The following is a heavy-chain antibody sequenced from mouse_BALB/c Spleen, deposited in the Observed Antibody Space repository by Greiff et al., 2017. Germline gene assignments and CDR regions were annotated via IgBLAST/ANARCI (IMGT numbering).Heavy chain of an antibody. CDR2: INPSTGYT. CDR1: GYTFTSYW. V-gene: IGHV1-7*01. D-gene: IGHD2-3*01. J-gene: IGHJ4*01. Sequence: VQLQQSGAELAKPGASVKMSCKASGYTFTSYWMHWVKQRPGQGLEWIGYINPSTGYTEYNQKFKDKATLTADKSSSTAYMQLSSLTSEDSAVYYCTRGGWLLRGEYWGQGTSVTVSA. CDR3: TRGGWLLRGEY.